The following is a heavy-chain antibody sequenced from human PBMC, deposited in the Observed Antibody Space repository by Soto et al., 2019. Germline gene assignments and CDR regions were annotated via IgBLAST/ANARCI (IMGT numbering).Heavy chain of an antibody. Sequence: GGSLRLSCAASGFTFSSYSMNWVRQAPGKGLEWVSSISSSSSYIYYADSVKGRFTISRDNAKNSLYLQMNSLRAEDTAVYYCARGRANTDAFDIWGQGTMVTVS. CDR1: GFTFSSYS. V-gene: IGHV3-21*01. CDR3: ARGRANTDAFDI. D-gene: IGHD1-26*01. J-gene: IGHJ3*02. CDR2: ISSSSSYI.